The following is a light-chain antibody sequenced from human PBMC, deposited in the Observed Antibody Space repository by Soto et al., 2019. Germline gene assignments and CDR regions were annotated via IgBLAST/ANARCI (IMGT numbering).Light chain of an antibody. CDR2: GAS. Sequence: EIVLTQSPGTLSLSPGERATLSCRASQSVSSSYLAWYQQKPGQAPRLLIYGASSRATGIPDRFSGSGSGTDFTLTISRLEPEDFAVDYCQQYGSALTFGGGPKVEIK. J-gene: IGKJ4*01. V-gene: IGKV3-20*01. CDR3: QQYGSALT. CDR1: QSVSSSY.